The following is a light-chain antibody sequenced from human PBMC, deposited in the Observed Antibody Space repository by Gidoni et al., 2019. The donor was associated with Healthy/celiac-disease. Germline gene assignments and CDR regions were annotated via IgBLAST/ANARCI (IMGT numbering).Light chain of an antibody. Sequence: QSALTQPRSVSGSPGQSVTISCTGTSSDVGGYNYVSWYQQHPGKAPKLMIYDVSKRPSVVPDRFSGSKSGNTASLTISGLQAEDEADYYCCSYAGSYTFNYVFGTGTKVTVL. V-gene: IGLV2-11*01. J-gene: IGLJ1*01. CDR3: CSYAGSYTFNYV. CDR1: SSDVGGYNY. CDR2: DVS.